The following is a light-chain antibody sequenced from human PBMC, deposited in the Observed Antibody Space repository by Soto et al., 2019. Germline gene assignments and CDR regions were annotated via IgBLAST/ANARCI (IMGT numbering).Light chain of an antibody. J-gene: IGLJ1*01. Sequence: QSVLTQPAPLSGSPGQSITISCTGTSSEVGGYNYVSWYQHHPGKAPKLMIFDVSNRPSGVSNRFSGSKSGNTASLTISGLQPEDEADYYCSSYTTSNTRQIVFGTGTKVTVL. CDR2: DVS. CDR1: SSEVGGYNY. V-gene: IGLV2-14*03. CDR3: SSYTTSNTRQIV.